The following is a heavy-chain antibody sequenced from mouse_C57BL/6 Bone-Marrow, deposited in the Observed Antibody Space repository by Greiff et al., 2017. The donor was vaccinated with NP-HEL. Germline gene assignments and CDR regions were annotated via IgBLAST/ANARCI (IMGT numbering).Heavy chain of an antibody. J-gene: IGHJ4*01. CDR2: IYPGSGNT. CDR3: ARSFYDGYYDAMDY. Sequence: QVQLQQSGAELVRPGASVKLSCKASGYTFTDYYINWVKQRPGQGLEWIARIYPGSGNTYYNEKFKGKATLTAEKSSSTAYMQLSSLTSEDSAVYFCARSFYDGYYDAMDYWGQGTSVTVSS. D-gene: IGHD2-3*01. CDR1: GYTFTDYY. V-gene: IGHV1-76*01.